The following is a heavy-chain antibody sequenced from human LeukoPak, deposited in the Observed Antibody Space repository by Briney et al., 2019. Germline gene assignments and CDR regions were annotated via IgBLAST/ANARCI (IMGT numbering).Heavy chain of an antibody. CDR1: GFTFSSYS. J-gene: IGHJ4*02. CDR2: ISSSSSYI. V-gene: IGHV3-21*01. D-gene: IGHD2-2*01. Sequence: GGSLRLSCAASGFTFSSYSMNWVRQAPGKGLEWVSSISSSSSYIYYADSVKGRFTIPRDNAKNSLYLQMNSLRAEDTAVYYCARDFKSTNSYWGQGTLVTVSS. CDR3: ARDFKSTNSY.